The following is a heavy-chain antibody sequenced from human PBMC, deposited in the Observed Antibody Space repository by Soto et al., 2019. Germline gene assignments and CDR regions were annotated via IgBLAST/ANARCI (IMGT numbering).Heavy chain of an antibody. D-gene: IGHD4-4*01. CDR3: ARLSGSNPAWDYYFDY. CDR2: IYPGDSDT. J-gene: IGHJ4*02. CDR1: GYSFTSYW. Sequence: GESLKISCQGSGYSFTSYWIGWVRQMPGKGLEWMGIIYPGDSDTRYSPSFQGQVTISADKSISTAYLQWSSLKASDTAMYYCARLSGSNPAWDYYFDYWGQGTLVTVSS. V-gene: IGHV5-51*01.